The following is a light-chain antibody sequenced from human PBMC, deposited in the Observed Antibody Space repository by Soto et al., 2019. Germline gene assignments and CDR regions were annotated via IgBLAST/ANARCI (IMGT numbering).Light chain of an antibody. CDR1: QSVNSW. J-gene: IGKJ1*01. V-gene: IGKV1-5*03. CDR3: QQKNNYSGT. Sequence: DIQMTQSPSTLSASVGDRITITCRASQSVNSWLAWYQQKPGKAPQLLIYKASNLENGVPSRFSGNGSGTEFTITNSGLQHDEFATNYCQQKNNYSGTFGQGTKVEIK. CDR2: KAS.